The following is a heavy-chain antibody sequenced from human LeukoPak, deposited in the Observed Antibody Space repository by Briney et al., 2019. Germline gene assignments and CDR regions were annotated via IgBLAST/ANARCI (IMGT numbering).Heavy chain of an antibody. Sequence: GGSLRLSCAASGFTFSSYWMHWVRQAPGKGLVWVSRINSDGSSTSYADSVKGRFTISRDNAKNTLYLQMNSLRGEDTAVYYCARCLLYLWNRNFYYYMDVWGKGTTVTVSS. CDR1: GFTFSSYW. J-gene: IGHJ6*03. CDR2: INSDGSST. D-gene: IGHD2-8*01. V-gene: IGHV3-74*01. CDR3: ARCLLYLWNRNFYYYMDV.